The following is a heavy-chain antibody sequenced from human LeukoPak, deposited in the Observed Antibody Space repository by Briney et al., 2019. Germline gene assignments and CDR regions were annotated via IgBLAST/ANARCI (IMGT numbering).Heavy chain of an antibody. CDR3: AKDLAHVGGSGSYPYYFDY. Sequence: PGRSLRLSCAASRFTFSSYGMHWVRQAPGKGLEWVAVISYDGSNKYYADSVKGRFTISRDNSKDTLYLQVNSLRAEDTAVYYCAKDLAHVGGSGSYPYYFDYWGQGTLVTVS. V-gene: IGHV3-30*18. J-gene: IGHJ4*02. CDR2: ISYDGSNK. CDR1: RFTFSSYG. D-gene: IGHD3-10*01.